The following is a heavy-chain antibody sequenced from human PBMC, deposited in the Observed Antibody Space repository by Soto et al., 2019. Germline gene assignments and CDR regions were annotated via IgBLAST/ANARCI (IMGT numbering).Heavy chain of an antibody. D-gene: IGHD1-7*01. J-gene: IGHJ5*02. CDR2: IDPRDSYT. V-gene: IGHV5-10-1*01. Sequence: GESLKISCEASGYSFTTYWISWVRQMPGKGLEWMGAIDPRDSYTKYSPSFQGHVTISVDKSIGTAYLQWNSLKASDTAIYYCAREKSDLELFNWLDPWGQGTLVTVSS. CDR3: AREKSDLELFNWLDP. CDR1: GYSFTTYW.